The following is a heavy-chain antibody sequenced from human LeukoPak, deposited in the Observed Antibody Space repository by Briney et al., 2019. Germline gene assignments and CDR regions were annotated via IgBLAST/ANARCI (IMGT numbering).Heavy chain of an antibody. V-gene: IGHV3-23*01. Sequence: PGGSLRLSCAASGFTFSSYAMSWVRQAPGKGLEWVSAISGSGGSTYYADSVKGRFTISRDNSKNTLYLQMNSLRAEDTAVYYCAKDRTHYYGSGSYYFDYWGQGTLVTVSS. J-gene: IGHJ4*02. CDR1: GFTFSSYA. CDR3: AKDRTHYYGSGSYYFDY. CDR2: ISGSGGST. D-gene: IGHD3-10*01.